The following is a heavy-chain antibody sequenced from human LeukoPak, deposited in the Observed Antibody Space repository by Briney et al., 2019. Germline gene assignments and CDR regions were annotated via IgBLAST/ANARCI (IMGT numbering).Heavy chain of an antibody. CDR1: GYTFTSYD. CDR2: MNPNSGNT. Sequence: ASVKVSCKASGYTFTSYDINWVRQATGQGLEWMGWMNPNSGNTGYAQKFQGRVTMTRNTSISTAYMELSSLRSDDTAVYYCARSRGPPKNFDYWGQGTLVTVSS. J-gene: IGHJ4*02. CDR3: ARSRGPPKNFDY. D-gene: IGHD2-2*01. V-gene: IGHV1-8*01.